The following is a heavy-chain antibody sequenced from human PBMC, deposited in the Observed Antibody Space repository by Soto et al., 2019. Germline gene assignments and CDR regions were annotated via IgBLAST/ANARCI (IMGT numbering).Heavy chain of an antibody. Sequence: VQLVQSGAEVKKPGASVKVSCKASGYTFTSYTISWVRQAPGQGLEWMGWISTYNGNTNYAQKLQGRVTMTTDTSTSTAYRELRSLRSADTAVYYCARGAGDSGAPSFDYWGQGTLVTVSS. CDR1: GYTFTSYT. J-gene: IGHJ4*02. CDR3: ARGAGDSGAPSFDY. V-gene: IGHV1-18*01. CDR2: ISTYNGNT. D-gene: IGHD1-26*01.